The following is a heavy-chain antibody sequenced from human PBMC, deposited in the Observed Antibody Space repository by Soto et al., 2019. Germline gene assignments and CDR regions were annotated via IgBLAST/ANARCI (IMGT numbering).Heavy chain of an antibody. D-gene: IGHD5-18*01. CDR3: ARKGYTYGGFDY. Sequence: GGSLRLSCAASGFTFSTYWMTWVRQTPGKGLEWVANIKQDGSEKYYVGSVKGRFTISRDNAKNSLYPQMNSLRAEDTAVYYCARKGYTYGGFDYWGQGSLVTVSS. CDR2: IKQDGSEK. J-gene: IGHJ4*02. V-gene: IGHV3-7*01. CDR1: GFTFSTYW.